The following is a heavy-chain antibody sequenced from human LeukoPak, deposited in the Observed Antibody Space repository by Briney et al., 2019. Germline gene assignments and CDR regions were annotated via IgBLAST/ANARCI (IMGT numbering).Heavy chain of an antibody. J-gene: IGHJ4*02. CDR3: ARDHDGSGFDY. Sequence: GGSLRLSCAASGFTVSSNYMSWVRQAPGKGLEWVSVIYSGGSTYYADSVKGRFTISRDNSKNTLYLQMNSLRAEDTAVYYWARDHDGSGFDYWGQGTLVTVSS. CDR2: IYSGGST. D-gene: IGHD3-10*01. CDR1: GFTVSSNY. V-gene: IGHV3-53*01.